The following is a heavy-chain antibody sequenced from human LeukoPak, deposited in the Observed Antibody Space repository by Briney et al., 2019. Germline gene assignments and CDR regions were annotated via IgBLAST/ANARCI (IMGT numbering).Heavy chain of an antibody. D-gene: IGHD2-21*02. CDR3: ARFREAYCGGDCYERVYYFDY. CDR1: GGSISSGDYY. V-gene: IGHV4-30-4*01. CDR2: IYYSGST. Sequence: SQTLSLTCTVSGGSISSGDYYWSWIRQPPGKGLEWIGYIYYSGSTYYNPSLKSRVTISVDTSKNQFSLKLSSVTAADTAVYYCARFREAYCGGDCYERVYYFDYWGQGTLVTVSS. J-gene: IGHJ4*02.